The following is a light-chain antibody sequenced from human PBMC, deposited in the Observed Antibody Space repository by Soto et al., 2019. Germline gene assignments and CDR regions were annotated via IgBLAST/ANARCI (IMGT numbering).Light chain of an antibody. Sequence: IQMTQSPSSLSASVRAGVTITCRASQYIYTYLNWYQQKPGKAPMLLTYAASSLQSGVPSRFSGSGSGTDFTLTISRLQPEDFATYYCRQTYSTWTFGQGTKVEIK. V-gene: IGKV1-39*01. CDR2: AAS. J-gene: IGKJ1*01. CDR3: RQTYSTWT. CDR1: QYIYTY.